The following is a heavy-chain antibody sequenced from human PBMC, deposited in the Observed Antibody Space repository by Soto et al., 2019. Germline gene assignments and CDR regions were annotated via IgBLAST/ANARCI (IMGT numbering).Heavy chain of an antibody. V-gene: IGHV3-23*01. CDR2: ISGGGDYT. J-gene: IGHJ4*02. CDR3: AKDDDNRDGYSS. D-gene: IGHD2-15*01. Sequence: EVQLLESGGGLVQPGASLRLSCAASGFTFNIYAMTWVRQAPGKGLEWVSAISGGGDYTYYADSVKGRFTISRDNSKNTLYLQMNSLRAEDTAVYYCAKDDDNRDGYSSWGQGTLVTVSS. CDR1: GFTFNIYA.